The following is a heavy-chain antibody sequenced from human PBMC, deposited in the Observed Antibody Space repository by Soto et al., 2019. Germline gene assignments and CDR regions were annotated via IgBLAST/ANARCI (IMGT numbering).Heavy chain of an antibody. Sequence: GGSLRLSCAASGFTFSNSWMSWVRQVPGEGLVWVSRVSPDGRSTNYADSVRGRFSISRDNAKNTVYLQMNSLGAEDTAVYYCVRDLSHCTNGVCSSWXQGTLVTVSS. CDR2: VSPDGRST. CDR3: VRDLSHCTNGVCSS. J-gene: IGHJ4*02. V-gene: IGHV3-74*01. D-gene: IGHD2-8*01. CDR1: GFTFSNSW.